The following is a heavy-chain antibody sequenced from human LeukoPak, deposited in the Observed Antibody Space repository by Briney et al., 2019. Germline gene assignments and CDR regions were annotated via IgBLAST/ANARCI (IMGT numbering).Heavy chain of an antibody. CDR1: GFTLRSYG. D-gene: IGHD3-10*01. CDR3: PRDRGQDDPIDI. CDR2: IWHDGSVL. V-gene: IGHV3-33*01. Sequence: PGRPLRLSCAASGFTLRSYGMHWVRQAPGEGLEWVAVIWHDGSVLDYSESVKGRFTVSRDNRKNTLYLQMDSLRVEDTAVYYCPRDRGQDDPIDIWGQGTLVTVSS. J-gene: IGHJ4*02.